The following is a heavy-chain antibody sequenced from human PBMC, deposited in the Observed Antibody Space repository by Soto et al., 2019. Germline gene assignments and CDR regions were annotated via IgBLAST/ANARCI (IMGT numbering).Heavy chain of an antibody. J-gene: IGHJ6*02. D-gene: IGHD3-3*01. CDR2: INAGNGNT. CDR1: GYTFTSYA. Sequence: QVQLVQSGAEVKKPGASVKVSCKASGYTFTSYAMHWVRQAPGQRLEWMGWINAGNGNTKYSQKFQGRVTITRDTSARTAYMELSILRSEDTAVYYCAGARITIFGVVTIYGMDVWGQGTTVTVSS. CDR3: AGARITIFGVVTIYGMDV. V-gene: IGHV1-3*01.